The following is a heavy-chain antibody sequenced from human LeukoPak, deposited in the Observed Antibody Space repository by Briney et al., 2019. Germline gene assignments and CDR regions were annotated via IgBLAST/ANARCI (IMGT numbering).Heavy chain of an antibody. CDR1: RFTFSSYG. D-gene: IGHD4/OR15-4a*01. V-gene: IGHV3-21*01. CDR2: ISSSSSYI. Sequence: GGSRRLSCAASRFTFSSYGMSWVRQAPGKGLEWVSSISSSSSYIYYADSVKGRFTISRDNSKNTLFLQMNSLRPEDTAVYYCARRAGAYSHPYDYWGQGTLVTVSS. CDR3: ARRAGAYSHPYDY. J-gene: IGHJ4*02.